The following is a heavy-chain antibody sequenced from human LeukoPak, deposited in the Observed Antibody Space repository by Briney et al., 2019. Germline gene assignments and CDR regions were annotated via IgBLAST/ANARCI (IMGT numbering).Heavy chain of an antibody. CDR1: NGSISIYY. V-gene: IGHV4-4*07. CDR2: IYTSGTT. D-gene: IGHD2-15*01. J-gene: IGHJ4*02. Sequence: SETLSLTCTVSNGSISIYYWSWIRQPAGKGLEWIGRIYTSGTTNYNPSLKSRVTISVDTSKNQFSLKLSSVTAADTAVYYCARHFSGSLHSSLDYWGQGTLVTVSS. CDR3: ARHFSGSLHSSLDY.